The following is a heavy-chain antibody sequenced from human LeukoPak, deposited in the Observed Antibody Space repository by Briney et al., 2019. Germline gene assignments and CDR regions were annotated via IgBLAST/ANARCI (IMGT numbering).Heavy chain of an antibody. CDR3: ARDIVAAVESYSWFAP. Sequence: SVKVSCQASGGSFSSYAISWVRQAPGQGLEWVGRIIPIFGTANYAQKFQGRVTITTDESPSTAYMELSSLRSEDTAVYYCARDIVAAVESYSWFAPWGQGTLVTVYS. J-gene: IGHJ5*02. CDR2: IIPIFGTA. V-gene: IGHV1-69*05. D-gene: IGHD2-21*01. CDR1: GGSFSSYA.